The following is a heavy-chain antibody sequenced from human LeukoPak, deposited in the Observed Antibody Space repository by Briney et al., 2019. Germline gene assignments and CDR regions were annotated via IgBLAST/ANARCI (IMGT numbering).Heavy chain of an antibody. D-gene: IGHD2-2*01. CDR3: ARARQYQLINWFDP. J-gene: IGHJ5*02. V-gene: IGHV4-59*01. CDR1: GGSISSYY. CDR2: IYYSGST. Sequence: PSETLSLTCTVSGGSISSYYWSWLRQPPGKGLDWIGCIYYSGSTNYNPTLKSRVTIPVDTSKNQFSLKLSSVTAADTAVYYCARARQYQLINWFDPWGQGTLVIVSS.